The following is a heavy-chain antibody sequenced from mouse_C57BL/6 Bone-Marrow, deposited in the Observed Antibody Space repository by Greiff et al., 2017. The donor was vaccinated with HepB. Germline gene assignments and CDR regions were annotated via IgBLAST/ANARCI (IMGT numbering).Heavy chain of an antibody. CDR3: APLYYNNSWYFDV. J-gene: IGHJ1*03. D-gene: IGHD2-5*01. Sequence: QVQLQQPGAELVKPGASVKLSCTASGYTFTSYWMHWVKQRPGQGLEWIGMIHPNSGSTNYNEKFKSKATLTVDKSSSTAYMQLSSLTSEDSAVYYCAPLYYNNSWYFDVWGTGTTVTVSS. V-gene: IGHV1-64*01. CDR1: GYTFTSYW. CDR2: IHPNSGST.